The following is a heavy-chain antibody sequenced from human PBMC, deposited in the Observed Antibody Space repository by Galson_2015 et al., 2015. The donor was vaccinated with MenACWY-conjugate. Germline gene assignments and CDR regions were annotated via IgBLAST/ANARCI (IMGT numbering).Heavy chain of an antibody. CDR3: ARNGRSRVLMEVC. V-gene: IGHV3-7*03. CDR2: IKEDGGEK. J-gene: IGHJ4*02. D-gene: IGHD4/OR15-4a*01. Sequence: SLRLACAAAGCTFSSYWMHWVRQAPGKGLEWVASIKEDGGEKHYVESVKGRFTISRDNAKYLLVLPVNSEGAEDTAVYYCARNGRSRVLMEVCWGQGTLVTVSS. CDR1: GCTFSSYW.